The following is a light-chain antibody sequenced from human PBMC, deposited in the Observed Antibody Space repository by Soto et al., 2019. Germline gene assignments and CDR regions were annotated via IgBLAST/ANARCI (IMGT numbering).Light chain of an antibody. Sequence: ELGYINSAPILLLTTVERATLSFRASQSVSSYLAWYQQKPGQAPRLLIYDASNRATGIPARFSGSGSGTDFPLPLRSLEPEDFAVYYCQQRSNWITFGQGTRLEI. CDR3: QQRSNWIT. CDR1: QSVSSY. CDR2: DAS. V-gene: IGKV3-11*01. J-gene: IGKJ5*01.